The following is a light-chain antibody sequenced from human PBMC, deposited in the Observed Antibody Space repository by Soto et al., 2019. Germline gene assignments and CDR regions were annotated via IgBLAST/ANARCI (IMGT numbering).Light chain of an antibody. V-gene: IGKV3-11*01. CDR3: QQRSDWPST. Sequence: EIVLTQSPATLSLSPGDRATLSCRASQSVGSYLGWYQQRPGQAPRLLIYDASNRANGIPARFSGSGSGTDFTLTFSSLEPEDFAVYYCQQRSDWPSTFGGGTKVEIK. CDR1: QSVGSY. CDR2: DAS. J-gene: IGKJ4*01.